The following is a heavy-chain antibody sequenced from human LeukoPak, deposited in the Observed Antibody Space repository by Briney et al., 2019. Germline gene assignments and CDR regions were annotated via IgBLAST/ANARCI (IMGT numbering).Heavy chain of an antibody. CDR2: IYYSGST. D-gene: IGHD6-13*01. Sequence: PSETLSLTCTVSGGSMSTYYWSWIRQTPGKGLEWIGYIYYSGSTNYNPSLKSRVTTSVDTSKNQFSLKVNSVTAADTAVYYCARGTHSTSPIPLDYWGQGTLVTVSS. CDR3: ARGTHSTSPIPLDY. J-gene: IGHJ4*02. CDR1: GGSMSTYY. V-gene: IGHV4-59*01.